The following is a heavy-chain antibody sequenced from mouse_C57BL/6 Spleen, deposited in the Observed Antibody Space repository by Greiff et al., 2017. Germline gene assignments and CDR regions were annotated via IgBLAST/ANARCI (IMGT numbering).Heavy chain of an antibody. V-gene: IGHV1-42*01. CDR1: GYSFTGYY. CDR2: INPRTGGT. D-gene: IGHD1-1*01. CDR3: ASFYYGSSSWYFDV. J-gene: IGHJ1*03. Sequence: EVQLQQSGPELVKPGASVKISCKASGYSFTGYYMNWVKQSPEKSLEWIGEINPRTGGTTYNQKFKAKATLTVDKSSSTAYMHLKSLTSEDSAIYYFASFYYGSSSWYFDVWGTGTTVTVSS.